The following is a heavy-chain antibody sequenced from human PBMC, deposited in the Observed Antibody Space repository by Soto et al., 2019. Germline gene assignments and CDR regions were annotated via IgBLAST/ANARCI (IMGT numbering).Heavy chain of an antibody. CDR1: GCTFNRYA. CDR3: ARLYYYDSSGYYYAEDF. J-gene: IGHJ4*02. Sequence: QVQLVQSGAEVKKPGASVKVSCKASGCTFNRYAISWVRQAPGQGLEWMGWISAYNGNTNYAQKFQGRVTMTTDTSTSTAYMELRSLRSDDTAVYYCARLYYYDSSGYYYAEDFWGQGTLVTDSS. D-gene: IGHD3-22*01. CDR2: ISAYNGNT. V-gene: IGHV1-18*01.